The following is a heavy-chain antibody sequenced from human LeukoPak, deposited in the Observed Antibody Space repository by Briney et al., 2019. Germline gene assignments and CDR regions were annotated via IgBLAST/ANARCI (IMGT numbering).Heavy chain of an antibody. Sequence: PGGSLRLSCAASGFTFSSYSMNWVRQAPGKGLVWVSRITGDGSSTTYADSVKGRFTISRDNAKNTVFLQMISLRAEDTAVYYCARDTGWYFDLWGRGTLVTVSS. J-gene: IGHJ2*01. CDR2: ITGDGSST. CDR1: GFTFSSYS. D-gene: IGHD4-17*01. CDR3: ARDTGWYFDL. V-gene: IGHV3-74*01.